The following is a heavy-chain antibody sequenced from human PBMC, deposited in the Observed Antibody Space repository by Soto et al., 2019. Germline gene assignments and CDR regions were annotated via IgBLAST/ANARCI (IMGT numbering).Heavy chain of an antibody. CDR2: ISAYNGNT. Sequence: ASVKVSCKASGYTFTSYGISWVRQAPGQGLEWMGWISAYNGNTNYAQKLQGRVTMTTDTSTSTAYMELRSLRSDDTAVYYCARDGGVDGEYSSGKTRFDYWGQGTLVTVSS. CDR3: ARDGGVDGEYSSGKTRFDY. V-gene: IGHV1-18*01. D-gene: IGHD6-19*01. J-gene: IGHJ4*02. CDR1: GYTFTSYG.